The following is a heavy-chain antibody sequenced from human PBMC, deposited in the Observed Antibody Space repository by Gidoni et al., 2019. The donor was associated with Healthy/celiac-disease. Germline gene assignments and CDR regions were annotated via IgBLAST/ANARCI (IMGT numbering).Heavy chain of an antibody. CDR2: INSDGSST. V-gene: IGHV3-74*01. Sequence: EVQLVESGGGLVQPGGSLRLSCAASGFNFSSYWMHWVRQAPGKGLVWVSRINSDGSSTSYADSVKGRFTISRDNAKNTLYLQMNSLRAEDTAVYYCARAMVTMVRGVWVPFDYWGQGTLVTVSS. D-gene: IGHD3-10*01. CDR3: ARAMVTMVRGVWVPFDY. CDR1: GFNFSSYW. J-gene: IGHJ4*02.